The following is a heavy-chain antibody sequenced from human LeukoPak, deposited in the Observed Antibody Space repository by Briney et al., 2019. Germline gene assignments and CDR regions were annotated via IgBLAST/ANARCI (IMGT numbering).Heavy chain of an antibody. Sequence: PSETLSLTCTVSGGSISSYYWSWIRQPAGKGLEWIGRIYTSGSTNYNPSLKRRVTMSVDTSKNQFSLKLSSVTAADTAVYYCARENISLLWFGELLGYYFDYWGQGTLVTVSS. J-gene: IGHJ4*02. V-gene: IGHV4-4*07. D-gene: IGHD3-10*01. CDR2: IYTSGST. CDR1: GGSISSYY. CDR3: ARENISLLWFGELLGYYFDY.